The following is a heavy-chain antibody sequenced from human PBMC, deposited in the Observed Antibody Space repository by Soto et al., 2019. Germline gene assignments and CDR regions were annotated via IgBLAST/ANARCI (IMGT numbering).Heavy chain of an antibody. J-gene: IGHJ6*02. V-gene: IGHV4-31*03. CDR2: IYYSGST. D-gene: IGHD2-8*01. CDR3: AASCMACGVFNDYGMDV. CDR1: GGSISSGGYY. Sequence: QVQLQESGPGLVKPSQTLSLTCTVSGGSISSGGYYWSWFRQHPVKGLVWIGYIYYSGSTYYNPSTNSRVTISVDTSKNHFSLKLSSVTAADTAVYYCAASCMACGVFNDYGMDVWGQGTTVTLSS.